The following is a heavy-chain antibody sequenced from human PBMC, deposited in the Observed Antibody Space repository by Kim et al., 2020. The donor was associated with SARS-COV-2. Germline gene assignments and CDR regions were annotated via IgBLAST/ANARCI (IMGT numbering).Heavy chain of an antibody. CDR3: ARGRIAVA. J-gene: IGHJ5*02. D-gene: IGHD6-19*01. V-gene: IGHV1-8*01. Sequence: GNTGYAQKFQDRVTMTRNTSISTAYMELSSLRSEDTAVYYCARGRIAVAWGQGTLVTVSS. CDR2: GNT.